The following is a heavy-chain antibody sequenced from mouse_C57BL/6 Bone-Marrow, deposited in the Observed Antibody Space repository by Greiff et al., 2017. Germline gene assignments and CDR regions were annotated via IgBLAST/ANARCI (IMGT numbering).Heavy chain of an antibody. CDR1: GYPFTGYY. Sequence: VQLQQSGPELVKPGASVKISCKASGYPFTGYYMNWVKQSPEKSLEWIGEINPSTGGTTYNQKFKAKATLTVDKSSSTAYMQLKSLTSEDAAVYYCARSRSDSSGYVWFAYWGQGTLVTVSA. CDR3: ARSRSDSSGYVWFAY. V-gene: IGHV1-42*01. CDR2: INPSTGGT. D-gene: IGHD3-2*02. J-gene: IGHJ3*01.